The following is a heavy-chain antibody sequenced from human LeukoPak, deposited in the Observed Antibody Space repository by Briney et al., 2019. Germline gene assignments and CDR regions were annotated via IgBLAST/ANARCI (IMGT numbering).Heavy chain of an antibody. CDR3: ARGLGHSSEWFIDY. V-gene: IGHV1-18*04. J-gene: IGHJ4*02. D-gene: IGHD6-19*01. CDR2: ISAYNGDR. Sequence: ASVKVSCKASGYTFTGYYMHWVRQAPGQGLEWMGWISAYNGDRHFAQKVQGRATMTTDTSTSTVYMDLGSLRSDDTAVYYCARGLGHSSEWFIDYWGQGTLVTVSS. CDR1: GYTFTGYY.